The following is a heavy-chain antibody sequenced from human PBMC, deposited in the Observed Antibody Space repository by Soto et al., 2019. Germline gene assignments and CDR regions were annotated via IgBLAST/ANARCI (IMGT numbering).Heavy chain of an antibody. J-gene: IGHJ6*02. V-gene: IGHV1-69*01. D-gene: IGHD6-6*01. CDR1: GGIFSSYA. CDR2: IIPTFGSA. CDR3: ARDRSVSARFYYYSMDV. Sequence: QVQLVQSGAEVKKPGSSVKVSCKASGGIFSSYAISWVRQAPGQGLEWMGGIIPTFGSANYAHKFQGRVTITADESTSTGYMELSSLRSEDTAVYYCARDRSVSARFYYYSMDVWGQGTTVTVSS.